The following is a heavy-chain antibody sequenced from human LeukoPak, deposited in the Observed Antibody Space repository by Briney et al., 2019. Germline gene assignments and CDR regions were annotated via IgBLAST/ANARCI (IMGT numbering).Heavy chain of an antibody. Sequence: PSETLSLTCAVYGGSFSGYYWSCIRQPPGKGLEWIGEINHSGSTNYNPSLKSRVTISVDTSKNQLSLKLSSMTAADTAVYYCARQWLVSPLFDYWGQGTLVTVSS. CDR2: INHSGST. CDR3: ARQWLVSPLFDY. CDR1: GGSFSGYY. J-gene: IGHJ4*02. D-gene: IGHD6-19*01. V-gene: IGHV4-34*01.